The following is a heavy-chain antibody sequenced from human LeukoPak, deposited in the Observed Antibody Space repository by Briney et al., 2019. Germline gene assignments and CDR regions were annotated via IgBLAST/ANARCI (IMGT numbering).Heavy chain of an antibody. J-gene: IGHJ5*02. CDR3: ARSVGGLGSWEHKWFDP. Sequence: GESLKISCKGSGYIFTSYWITWVRQMPGKGLEWMGRIDPSDSYTTYGPSFQGRVTFSADKSISTAYLQWNSLKASDTAMYYCARSVGGLGSWEHKWFDPWGQGTLVTVSS. CDR2: IDPSDSYT. CDR1: GYIFTSYW. D-gene: IGHD3-10*01. V-gene: IGHV5-10-1*01.